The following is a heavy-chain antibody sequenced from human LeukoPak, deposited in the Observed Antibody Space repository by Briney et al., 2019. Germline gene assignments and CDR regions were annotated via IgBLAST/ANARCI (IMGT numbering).Heavy chain of an antibody. V-gene: IGHV4-59*08. J-gene: IGHJ5*02. CDR1: GDSMSSYY. CDR3: ARRIQVDSGYCSGGSCYPGIWWFDP. Sequence: PSETLSLTCTVSGDSMSSYYWSWIRQPPGKGLDWIGYIHYSGSTNYKPSLKSRVTISVDTSKNQFSLKLNSVTAADTAVYYCARRIQVDSGYCSGGSCYPGIWWFDPWGQGTLVAVSS. CDR2: IHYSGST. D-gene: IGHD2-15*01.